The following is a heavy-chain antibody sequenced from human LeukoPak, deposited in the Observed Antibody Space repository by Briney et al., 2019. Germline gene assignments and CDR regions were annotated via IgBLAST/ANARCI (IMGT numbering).Heavy chain of an antibody. J-gene: IGHJ5*02. CDR3: ARGVTMIGRLRFDP. CDR1: GYSISSGYY. D-gene: IGHD3-22*01. Sequence: SETLSLTCIVSGYSISSGYYCGWIRQPPGKGLEWIGSIYHSGSTYYNPSLKSRVTISIDTSKNQFSLKLSSVTAADTDVYYCARGVTMIGRLRFDPWGQGTLVTVSS. V-gene: IGHV4-38-2*02. CDR2: IYHSGST.